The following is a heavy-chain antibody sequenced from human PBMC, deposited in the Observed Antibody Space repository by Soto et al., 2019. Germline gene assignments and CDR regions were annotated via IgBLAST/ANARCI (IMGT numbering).Heavy chain of an antibody. V-gene: IGHV3-30*18. J-gene: IGHJ3*02. Sequence: PGGSLRLSCAASGFTFSSYGMHWVRQAPGKGLEWVAVISYDGSNKYYADSVKGRFTISRDNSKNTLYLQMNSLRAEDTAVYYCAKRLLFLEWYKTDDAFDIWGQGTMVTVSS. CDR3: AKRLLFLEWYKTDDAFDI. D-gene: IGHD3-3*01. CDR2: ISYDGSNK. CDR1: GFTFSSYG.